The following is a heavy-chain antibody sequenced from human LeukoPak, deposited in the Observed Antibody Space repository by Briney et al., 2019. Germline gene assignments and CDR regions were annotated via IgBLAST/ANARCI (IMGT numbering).Heavy chain of an antibody. CDR3: ARSTVTTSGVYYYYMDV. J-gene: IGHJ6*03. CDR2: IIPIFGTA. V-gene: IGHV1-69*13. D-gene: IGHD4-11*01. Sequence: SVKVSCKASGGTFSSYAISWVRQAPGQGLEWMGGIIPIFGTANYAQKFQGRVTITADDSTSTAYMELSSLRSEDTAVYYCARSTVTTSGVYYYYMDVWGKGTTVTVS. CDR1: GGTFSSYA.